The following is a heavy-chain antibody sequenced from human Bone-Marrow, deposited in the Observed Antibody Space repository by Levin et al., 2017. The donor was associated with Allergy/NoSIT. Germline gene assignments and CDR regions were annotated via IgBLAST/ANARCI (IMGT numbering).Heavy chain of an antibody. D-gene: IGHD5-12*01. CDR2: ISSDGSDR. J-gene: IGHJ6*03. V-gene: IGHV3-30*18. CDR3: AKDRYSGYQYYMDV. Sequence: QAGGSLRLSCVASTLTFTNYGMHWVRQAPGKGLEWVAIISSDGSDRSYSDSVKGRFTISRDNSKNTLYLQMNSLRGEDTAVYYCAKDRYSGYQYYMDVWGKGTTVTVSS. CDR1: TLTFTNYG.